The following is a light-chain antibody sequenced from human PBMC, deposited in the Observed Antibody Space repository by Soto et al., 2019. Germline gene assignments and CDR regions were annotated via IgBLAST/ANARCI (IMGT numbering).Light chain of an antibody. CDR3: HQYSSSSGYT. Sequence: VLTQSPGTLSLSPGERATLSCRASQNIATQFFTWYQQRPGQAPRVLIYGTSTRATGIPERFSGSGSGTDFTLTISRLDPEDFAVYYCHQYSSSSGYTFGQGTKLEIK. J-gene: IGKJ2*01. V-gene: IGKV3-20*01. CDR1: QNIATQF. CDR2: GTS.